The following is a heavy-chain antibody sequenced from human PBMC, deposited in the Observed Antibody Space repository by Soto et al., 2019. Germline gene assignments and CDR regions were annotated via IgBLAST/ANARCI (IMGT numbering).Heavy chain of an antibody. Sequence: QVQLQESGPGLVKPSETLSLTCTVSGGSISSYYWSWIRQPPGKGLEWIGYIYYSGSTNYNPSLKSRVTISVDTSKNQFSLKLSSVTAADTAVYYCARVRSRDGYNLGFDYWGQGTLVTVSS. CDR3: ARVRSRDGYNLGFDY. CDR1: GGSISSYY. V-gene: IGHV4-59*01. J-gene: IGHJ4*02. CDR2: IYYSGST. D-gene: IGHD5-12*01.